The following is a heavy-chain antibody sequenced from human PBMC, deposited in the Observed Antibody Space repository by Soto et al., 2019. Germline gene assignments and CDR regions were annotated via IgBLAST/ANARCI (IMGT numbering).Heavy chain of an antibody. CDR1: GGSISSYY. CDR3: ARGDGDFGVVGVGNWFDP. CDR2: IYYSGST. D-gene: IGHD3-3*01. V-gene: IGHV4-59*08. Sequence: SETLSLTCTVSGGSISSYYWSWIRQPPGKGLEWIGYIYYSGSTYYNPSLKSRVTISVDTSKNQFSLKLSSVTAADTAVYYCARGDGDFGVVGVGNWFDPWGQGTLVTVSS. J-gene: IGHJ5*02.